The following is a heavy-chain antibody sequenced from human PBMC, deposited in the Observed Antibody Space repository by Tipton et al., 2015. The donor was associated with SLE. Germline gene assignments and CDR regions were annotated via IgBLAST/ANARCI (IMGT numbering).Heavy chain of an antibody. Sequence: SLRLSCAASGLTFSTYTMHWVRQAPGKGLEWVAVISFDGSNTDYADSVEGRFSISRDNAKNTVYLQMNSLRPEDTAVFYCATSLGIGRNYSHYYALDVWGRWTTVTVS. CDR3: ATSLGIGRNYSHYYALDV. J-gene: IGHJ6*02. CDR1: GLTFSTYT. D-gene: IGHD2-21*01. CDR2: ISFDGSNT. V-gene: IGHV3-30*04.